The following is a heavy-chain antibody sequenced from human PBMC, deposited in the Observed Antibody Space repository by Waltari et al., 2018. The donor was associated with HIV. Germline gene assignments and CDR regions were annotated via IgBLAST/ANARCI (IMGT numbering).Heavy chain of an antibody. D-gene: IGHD5-18*01. V-gene: IGHV3-73*01. Sequence: EVQLVESGGGLVQPGGSLKLSCAASGFTFSGSSMPWVRQASGKGLGWVGRIRSKANSYATAYAASVKGRFTISRDDSKNTAYLQMNSLKTEDTAVYYCTSLPVDTAVVNDYWGQGTLVTVSS. CDR2: IRSKANSYAT. CDR1: GFTFSGSS. CDR3: TSLPVDTAVVNDY. J-gene: IGHJ4*02.